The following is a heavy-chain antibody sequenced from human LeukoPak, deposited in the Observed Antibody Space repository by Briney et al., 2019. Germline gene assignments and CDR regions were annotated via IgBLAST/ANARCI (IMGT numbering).Heavy chain of an antibody. J-gene: IGHJ5*02. D-gene: IGHD3-22*01. Sequence: GGSLRLSCAASGFTFSSYGMHWVRQAPGKGLEWVAFIRYDGSNKYYADSVKGRFTISRDNSKNTLYLQMNSLRAEDTAVYYCAKVSGPYYYDSSGYYHLRGGFDPWGQGTLVTVSS. V-gene: IGHV3-30*02. CDR1: GFTFSSYG. CDR3: AKVSGPYYYDSSGYYHLRGGFDP. CDR2: IRYDGSNK.